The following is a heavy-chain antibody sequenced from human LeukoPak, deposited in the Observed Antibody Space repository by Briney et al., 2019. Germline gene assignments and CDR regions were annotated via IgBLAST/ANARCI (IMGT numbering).Heavy chain of an antibody. D-gene: IGHD6-13*01. CDR1: GFTFSSYS. CDR3: ASSVGYSSSWYGGWFRNWFDP. CDR2: ISSSSSYI. J-gene: IGHJ5*02. Sequence: GGSLRLSCAASGFTFSSYSMNWVRQAPGKGLEWVSSISSSSSYIYYADSVKGRFTISRDNAKNSLYLQMNSLRAEDTAVYYCASSVGYSSSWYGGWFRNWFDPWGQGTLVTVSS. V-gene: IGHV3-21*01.